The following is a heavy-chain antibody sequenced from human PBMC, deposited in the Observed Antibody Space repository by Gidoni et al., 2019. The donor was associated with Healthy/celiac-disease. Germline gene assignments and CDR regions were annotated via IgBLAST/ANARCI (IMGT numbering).Heavy chain of an antibody. D-gene: IGHD6-19*01. CDR3: AKDMVAVAGEALVFDY. CDR2: ISWDGGST. J-gene: IGHJ4*02. CDR1: GFTFDDYT. Sequence: EVPLVESGGVVVQPGGYLRLSCAASGFTFDDYTMHWVRQAPGQGLEWVSLISWDGGSTYYADSVKGRFTISRDNSKNSLYLQMNSLRTEDTALYYCAKDMVAVAGEALVFDYWGQGTLVTVSS. V-gene: IGHV3-43*01.